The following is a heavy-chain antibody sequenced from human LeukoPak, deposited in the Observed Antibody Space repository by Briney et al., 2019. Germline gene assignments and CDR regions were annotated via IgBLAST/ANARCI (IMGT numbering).Heavy chain of an antibody. Sequence: ASVTVSFTASGYTFTGYYMHWVRQAPGQGLEWMGWINPNSGGTNYAQKFQGRVTMTRDTSISTAYMELSRLRSDDTAVYYCARVGTAGEDSSSWYDFDYWGQGTLVTVSS. CDR2: INPNSGGT. CDR1: GYTFTGYY. V-gene: IGHV1-2*02. J-gene: IGHJ4*02. CDR3: ARVGTAGEDSSSWYDFDY. D-gene: IGHD6-13*01.